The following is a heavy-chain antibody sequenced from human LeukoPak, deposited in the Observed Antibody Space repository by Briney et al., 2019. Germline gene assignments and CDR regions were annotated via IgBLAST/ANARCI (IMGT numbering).Heavy chain of an antibody. D-gene: IGHD3-22*01. CDR1: GGTFSSYA. CDR3: ARGGLRAMVSYDSSGYYDY. J-gene: IGHJ4*02. CDR2: IIPILGIA. Sequence: ASVKVSCKASGGTFSSYAISWVRQAPGQGLEWMGRIIPILGIANYAQKFQGRVTITADKSTSTAYMELSSLRSEDTAVYYCARGGLRAMVSYDSSGYYDYWGQGTLVTVSS. V-gene: IGHV1-69*04.